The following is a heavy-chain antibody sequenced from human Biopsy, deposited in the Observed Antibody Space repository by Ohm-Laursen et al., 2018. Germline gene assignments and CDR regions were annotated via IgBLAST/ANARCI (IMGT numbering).Heavy chain of an antibody. V-gene: IGHV6-1*01. CDR3: ARGRYAAFDI. D-gene: IGHD3-9*01. CDR2: TIYRSKWSN. J-gene: IGHJ3*02. CDR1: GDSVSSNTVA. Sequence: PSDTLSLTCAISGDSVSSNTVAWNWIRQSPSRGLEWLGRTIYRSKWSNDYAVSVKNRITIDPDTSKNQFSLQLNSVTPEDTAIYYCARGRYAAFDIWGQGTKVTISS.